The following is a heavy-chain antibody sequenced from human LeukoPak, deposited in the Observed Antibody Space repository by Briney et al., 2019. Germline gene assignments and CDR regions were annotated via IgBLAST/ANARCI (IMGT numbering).Heavy chain of an antibody. CDR1: GGSMSPFY. J-gene: IGHJ3*02. D-gene: IGHD1-1*01. CDR2: IYYSGGT. V-gene: IGHV4-59*08. CDR3: AVNSTKHTFDI. Sequence: SETLSLTCTVSGGSMSPFYWSWIRQSSGRGLEWIGSIYYSGGTNYNPSLKSRVTISVDTSKNQFSLELSSVTAADTAVYYCAVNSTKHTFDIWGQGTMVTVSS.